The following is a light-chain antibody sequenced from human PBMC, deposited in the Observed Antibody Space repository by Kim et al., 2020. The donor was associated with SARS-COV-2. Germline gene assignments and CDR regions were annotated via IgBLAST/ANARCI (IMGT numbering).Light chain of an antibody. V-gene: IGLV1-51*01. J-gene: IGLJ3*02. CDR2: HNN. CDR3: GTWDNILSAGV. CDR1: SSNIGNNY. Sequence: QSVLTQPPSVSAAPGQKVTISCSGSSSNIGNNYVSWYQQHPGTAPKLLIYHNNNRPSGIPDRFSGSKSGTSATLGITGLQTGDEADYYCGTWDNILSAGVFGGGTKLTVL.